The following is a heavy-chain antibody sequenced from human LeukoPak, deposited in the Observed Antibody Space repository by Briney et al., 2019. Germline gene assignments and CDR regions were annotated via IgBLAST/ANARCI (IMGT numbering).Heavy chain of an antibody. CDR3: AKRAANGQTYYFDY. CDR2: ISGSSATT. V-gene: IGHV3-23*01. CDR1: GFTFSNFA. J-gene: IGHJ4*02. Sequence: GGSLRLSCAVSGFTFSNFAMSWVRRAPGKGLEWVSAISGSSATTYYADSVKGRFTISRDNSKNTLYLQMNSLRADDTAVYFCAKRAANGQTYYFDYWGQGTLVTVSS. D-gene: IGHD6-25*01.